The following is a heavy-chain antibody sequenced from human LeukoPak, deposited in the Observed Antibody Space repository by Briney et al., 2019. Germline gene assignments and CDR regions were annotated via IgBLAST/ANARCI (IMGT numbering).Heavy chain of an antibody. D-gene: IGHD1-26*01. CDR2: INPSGGST. Sequence: GASVKVSCKASGYTFTSYYMHWVRQAPGQGPEWMGIINPSGGSTSYAQKFQGRVTMTRDTSTSTIYMELSSLKSEDTAVYYCARAVGAVGGKCYFDYWGQGTLVTVSS. CDR3: ARAVGAVGGKCYFDY. V-gene: IGHV1-46*01. CDR1: GYTFTSYY. J-gene: IGHJ4*02.